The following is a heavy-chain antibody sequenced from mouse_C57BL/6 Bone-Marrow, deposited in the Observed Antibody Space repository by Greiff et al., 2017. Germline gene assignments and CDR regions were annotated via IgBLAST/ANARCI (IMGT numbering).Heavy chain of an antibody. V-gene: IGHV14-4*01. CDR1: GFNIKDDY. J-gene: IGHJ4*01. Sequence: VQLQQSGAELVRPGASVKLSCTASGFNIKDDYMHWVKQRPEQGLEWIGWIDPETGDTEYASKFQGKATITADTSSTTAYLQLSSLTSEDTAVYYCTTGGKYVAMDYWGQGTSVTVSS. CDR2: IDPETGDT. D-gene: IGHD2-1*01. CDR3: TTGGKYVAMDY.